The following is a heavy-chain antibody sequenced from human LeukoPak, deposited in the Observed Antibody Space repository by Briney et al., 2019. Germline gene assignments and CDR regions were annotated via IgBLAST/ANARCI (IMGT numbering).Heavy chain of an antibody. CDR2: IEHRGTA. J-gene: IGHJ4*02. CDR1: GDSFSDYF. CDR3: VRGPNDSDHGFDY. V-gene: IGHV4-34*01. Sequence: SETLSLTCAVYGDSFSDYFWSWIRHVPGKGLEWIGQIEHRGTATYNPSFKSPVTISVDTSKNQFSLKLTSVTAADTAVYYCVRGPNDSDHGFDYWGQGALVTVSS. D-gene: IGHD1-14*01.